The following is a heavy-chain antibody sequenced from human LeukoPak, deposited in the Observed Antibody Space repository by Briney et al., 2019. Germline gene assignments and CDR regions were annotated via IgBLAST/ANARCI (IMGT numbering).Heavy chain of an antibody. CDR2: INPNSGGT. CDR1: GXTFTGYY. CDR3: AREISPGDYGY. J-gene: IGHJ4*02. D-gene: IGHD4-17*01. V-gene: IGHV1-2*02. Sequence: XKASGXTFTGYYMHXVRQAPGQGLEWMGGINPNSGGTNNAQKFQGRGTITRDTSISTAYMELSRLRSDDTAVYYCAREISPGDYGYWGQGTLVTVSS.